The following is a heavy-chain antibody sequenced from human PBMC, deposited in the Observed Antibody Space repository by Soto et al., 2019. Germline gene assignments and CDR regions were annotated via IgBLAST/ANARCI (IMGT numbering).Heavy chain of an antibody. J-gene: IGHJ4*02. CDR2: IRSKANSYAT. CDR3: VSLVTGFDY. CDR1: GFTFSGSA. V-gene: IGHV3-73*01. Sequence: GGSLRLSCAASGFTFSGSAMHWVRQASGKGLEWVGRIRSKANSYATAYAASVKGRFTISRDDSKNTAYLQMNSLKTEDTAVYYCVSLVTGFDYWGQGTLVTVSS. D-gene: IGHD2-21*02.